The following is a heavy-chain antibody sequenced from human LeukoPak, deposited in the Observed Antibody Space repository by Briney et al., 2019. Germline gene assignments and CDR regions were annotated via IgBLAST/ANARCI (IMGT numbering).Heavy chain of an antibody. CDR1: GFTFSSNP. CDR3: ATTKQARRYFDY. J-gene: IGHJ4*02. D-gene: IGHD1-1*01. Sequence: SGGSLRLSCAGSGFTFSSNPLSWVRQAPGKGPEWVSAINPSGGNTYYADSVRGRFTISRDNSKNTLYLQMNTLRAEDTAVYYCATTKQARRYFDYWGQGTLVTVSS. CDR2: INPSGGNT. V-gene: IGHV3-23*01.